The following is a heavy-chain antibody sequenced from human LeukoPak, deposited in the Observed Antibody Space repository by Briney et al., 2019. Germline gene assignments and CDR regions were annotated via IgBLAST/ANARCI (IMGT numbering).Heavy chain of an antibody. Sequence: SQTLSLTCTVSGGSLSNSGPYWTWIRQHPGKALEWIGYIYYTETTYYNPSPKSRLTISIDTSKNQFSLKLTSVTAADTAVYYCARDFWSGYGYFDSWGQGTLVTVSS. V-gene: IGHV4-31*03. CDR2: IYYTETT. CDR1: GGSLSNSGPY. CDR3: ARDFWSGYGYFDS. J-gene: IGHJ4*02. D-gene: IGHD3-3*01.